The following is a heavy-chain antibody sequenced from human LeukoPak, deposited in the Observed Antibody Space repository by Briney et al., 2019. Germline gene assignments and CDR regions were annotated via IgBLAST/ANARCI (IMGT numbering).Heavy chain of an antibody. CDR1: GGSISSYY. D-gene: IGHD3-22*01. CDR2: IYTSGST. J-gene: IGHJ3*02. V-gene: IGHV4-4*07. Sequence: SETLSLTCTVSGGSISSYYWSWIRQPAGKGLEWIGRIYTSGSTNYNPSLKSRVTMSVDTSKNQFSLKLSSVTAADTAVYYCAREGMAVVVTAIDAFDIWGQGTMVTVSS. CDR3: AREGMAVVVTAIDAFDI.